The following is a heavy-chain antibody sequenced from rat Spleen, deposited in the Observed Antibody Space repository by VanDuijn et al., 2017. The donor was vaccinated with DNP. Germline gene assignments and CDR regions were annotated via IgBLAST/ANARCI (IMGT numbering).Heavy chain of an antibody. CDR1: GFTFSNYD. CDR2: ITNSGGGT. CDR3: TSNRQIRTAAPFDY. V-gene: IGHV5-25*01. J-gene: IGHJ2*01. D-gene: IGHD1-2*01. Sequence: EVQLVESGGGLVQPGRSMKLSCAASGFTFSNYDMAWVRQAPTKGLEWVASITNSGGGTYYRNSVKGRFTIPRDNAKSNLYLQMDSLRSEDTATYFCTSNRQIRTAAPFDYWGQGVMVTVSS.